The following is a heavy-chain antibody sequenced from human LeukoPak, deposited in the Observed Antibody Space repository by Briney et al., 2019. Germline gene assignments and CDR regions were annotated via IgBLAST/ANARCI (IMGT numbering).Heavy chain of an antibody. CDR2: MNSNSGDT. V-gene: IGHV1-8*01. D-gene: IGHD1-26*01. J-gene: IGHJ5*02. CDR1: GYTFTSYD. CDR3: ARDYSGSYDKWFDP. Sequence: GASVKVSCKASGYTFTSYDINWVRQATGQGLEWMGWMNSNSGDTGYAQKFQGRVTMTRNTSISTAYMELSSLRSEDTAVYYCARDYSGSYDKWFDPWGQGTLVTVSS.